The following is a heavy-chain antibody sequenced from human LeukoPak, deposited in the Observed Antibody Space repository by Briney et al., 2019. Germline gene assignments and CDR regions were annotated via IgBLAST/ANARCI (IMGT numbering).Heavy chain of an antibody. CDR2: IYYSGST. CDR3: ARHIGGGIEDMDV. J-gene: IGHJ6*03. D-gene: IGHD3-16*02. CDR1: GGSISSSSYY. Sequence: SENLSLTCTVSGGSISSSSYYWGWIRQPPGKGLEWIGSIYYSGSTYYNPSLKSRVTISVDTSKNQFSLKLSSVTAADTAVYYCARHIGGGIEDMDVWGKGTKVTVSS. V-gene: IGHV4-39*07.